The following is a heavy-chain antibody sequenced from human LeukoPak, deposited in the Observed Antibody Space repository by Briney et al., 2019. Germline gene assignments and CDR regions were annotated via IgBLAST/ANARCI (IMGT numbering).Heavy chain of an antibody. V-gene: IGHV4-61*09. J-gene: IGHJ4*02. D-gene: IGHD3-22*01. Sequence: SETLSLTCTVSGGSISSGSYYWSWIRQPAGKRLEWIGHIYRSGSTNYNPSLKSRVTISVDTSKNQFSLKLSSVTAADTAVYYCARMVVITHNFDYWGQGTLVTVSS. CDR2: IYRSGST. CDR3: ARMVVITHNFDY. CDR1: GGSISSGSYY.